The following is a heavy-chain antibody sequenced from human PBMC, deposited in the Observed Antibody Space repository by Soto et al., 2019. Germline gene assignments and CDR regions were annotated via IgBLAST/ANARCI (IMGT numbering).Heavy chain of an antibody. CDR2: VTYDSSEK. D-gene: IGHD3-9*01. J-gene: IGHJ4*02. CDR3: GKAGGSELRYFDWPEVGV. CDR1: GFSFFNHG. Sequence: QVHVVESGGGVVQPGTSLRLSCTASGFSFFNHGFAWIRQAPGKGLEWVAVVTYDSSEKYYADSVKGRFTISRDNSKNTVYLQMDSLQHNDSALYYCGKAGGSELRYFDWPEVGVWGQGTLVTVSS. V-gene: IGHV3-30*18.